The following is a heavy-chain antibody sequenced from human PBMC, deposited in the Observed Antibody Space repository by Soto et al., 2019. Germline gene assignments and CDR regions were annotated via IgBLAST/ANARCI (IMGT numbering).Heavy chain of an antibody. CDR1: GFTFSSYS. D-gene: IGHD3-16*02. CDR3: AGTYYDYVWGSYRNYYFDY. J-gene: IGHJ4*02. Sequence: GGSLRLSCAASGFTFSSYSMNWVRQAPGKGLEWVSYISSSSSTIYYADSVKGRFTISRDNAKNSLYLQMNSLRDEDTAVYYCAGTYYDYVWGSYRNYYFDYWGQGPLVTVSS. CDR2: ISSSSSTI. V-gene: IGHV3-48*02.